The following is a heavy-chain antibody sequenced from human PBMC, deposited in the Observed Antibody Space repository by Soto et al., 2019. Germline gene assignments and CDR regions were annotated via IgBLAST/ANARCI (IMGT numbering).Heavy chain of an antibody. Sequence: PGGSLRLSCTASGFTFSNAWMSWVRQAPGKGLEWVGRTKNKIDGGTADYAAAVKGRFTISRDDSKNTLYLQVNSLKTEDTAVYYCASMNDRDAFDIWGQGTMVTVSS. CDR3: ASMNDRDAFDI. CDR2: TKNKIDGGTA. J-gene: IGHJ3*02. V-gene: IGHV3-15*01. CDR1: GFTFSNAW. D-gene: IGHD1-1*01.